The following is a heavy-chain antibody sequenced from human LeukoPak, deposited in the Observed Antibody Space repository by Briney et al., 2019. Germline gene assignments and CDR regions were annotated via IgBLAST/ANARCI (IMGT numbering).Heavy chain of an antibody. V-gene: IGHV3-30*03. Sequence: HPGGSLRLSCAASGFTFSSYGMHWVRQAPGKGLEWVAVISYDGSNKYYADSVKGRFTISRANSKGTLYLQMNSLRAEDTALYYCARDFYDSTGYYYDYWGQGTLVTVSS. D-gene: IGHD3-22*01. CDR1: GFTFSSYG. J-gene: IGHJ4*02. CDR2: ISYDGSNK. CDR3: ARDFYDSTGYYYDY.